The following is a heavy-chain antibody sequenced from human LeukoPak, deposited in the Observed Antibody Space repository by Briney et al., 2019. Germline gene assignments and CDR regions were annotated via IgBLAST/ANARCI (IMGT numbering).Heavy chain of an antibody. Sequence: SVKVSCKASGGTSNSHAISWVRQAPGQGLEWMGRIIPNLGTTNRAQNFQDRVTLTADKSTNTAYMELTSLTSDDTAVYYCATPNEGGVYQGGDFFDFWGQGTRVTVSS. CDR1: GGTSNSHA. D-gene: IGHD2-2*01. CDR3: ATPNEGGVYQGGDFFDF. J-gene: IGHJ4*02. CDR2: IIPNLGTT. V-gene: IGHV1-69*04.